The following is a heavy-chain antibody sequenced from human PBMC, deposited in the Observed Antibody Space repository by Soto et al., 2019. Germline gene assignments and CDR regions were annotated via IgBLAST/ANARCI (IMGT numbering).Heavy chain of an antibody. D-gene: IGHD3-10*01. CDR3: ARYSITMVRGVLGYFDY. CDR1: GWSFSGFF. Sequence: SETLPLTCSVYGWSFSGFFWSWVPQPPRKGLEWSGEINHSGSTNYNPSLKSRVTISVDTSKNQFSLKLSSVTAADTAVYYCARYSITMVRGVLGYFDYWGQGTLVTVSS. CDR2: INHSGST. J-gene: IGHJ4*02. V-gene: IGHV4-34*01.